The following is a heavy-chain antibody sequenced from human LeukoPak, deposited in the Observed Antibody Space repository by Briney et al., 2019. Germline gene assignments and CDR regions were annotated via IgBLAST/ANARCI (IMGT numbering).Heavy chain of an antibody. V-gene: IGHV4-59*01. Sequence: SETLSLTCTVSGGSIRSYYWSWIRDPPGEGLEWIGYIYYSGSTNYNPSLKSRVTISVDTSKNQFSLKLTSVTAADTAVYYCARVQAYGGKGYFDYWGQGTLVTVS. CDR3: ARVQAYGGKGYFDY. CDR1: GGSIRSYY. CDR2: IYYSGST. J-gene: IGHJ4*02. D-gene: IGHD4-23*01.